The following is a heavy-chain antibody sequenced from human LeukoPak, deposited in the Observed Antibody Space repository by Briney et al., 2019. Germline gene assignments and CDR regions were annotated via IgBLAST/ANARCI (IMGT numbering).Heavy chain of an antibody. CDR2: ISGSGGST. CDR3: AKAGYEAYYDFWSGYSWADAFDI. Sequence: PGGSLRLSCAASGFTFSSYWMHWVRQAPGMGLEWVSAISGSGGSTYYADSVKGRFTISRDNSKNTLYLQMNSLRAEDTAVYYCAKAGYEAYYDFWSGYSWADAFDIWGQGTMVTVSS. J-gene: IGHJ3*02. CDR1: GFTFSSYW. D-gene: IGHD3-3*01. V-gene: IGHV3-23*01.